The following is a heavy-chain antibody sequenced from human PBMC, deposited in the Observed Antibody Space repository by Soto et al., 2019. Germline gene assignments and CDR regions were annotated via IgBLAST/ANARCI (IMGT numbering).Heavy chain of an antibody. J-gene: IGHJ4*02. V-gene: IGHV4-61*01. CDR3: ARDALALFDS. CDR1: DGSVNSGNYY. Sequence: KPSETLSLTCSVSDGSVNSGNYYWTWIRQPPGKGLEWIGYIHSSGSTLYSPSLKSRVIISVDTSMNQFSLKVNSLTAADTAVYYCARDALALFDSWGQGTLVTVSS. CDR2: IHSSGST. D-gene: IGHD6-13*01.